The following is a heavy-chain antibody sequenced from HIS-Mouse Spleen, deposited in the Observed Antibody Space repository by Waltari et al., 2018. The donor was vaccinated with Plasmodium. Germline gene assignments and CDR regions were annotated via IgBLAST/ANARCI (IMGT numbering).Heavy chain of an antibody. J-gene: IGHJ2*01. D-gene: IGHD3-9*01. Sequence: EVQLVESGGGLVKPGGSLRLSCAASGFTFSSYSLTWVRQAAGKGLEWVSSISSSSRYIYYADSVKGRSTISRDNAKNSLYLQMNSLRAEDTAVYYCAREDILTADYNDYWYFDLWGRGTLVTVSS. V-gene: IGHV3-21*01. CDR2: ISSSSRYI. CDR3: AREDILTADYNDYWYFDL. CDR1: GFTFSSYS.